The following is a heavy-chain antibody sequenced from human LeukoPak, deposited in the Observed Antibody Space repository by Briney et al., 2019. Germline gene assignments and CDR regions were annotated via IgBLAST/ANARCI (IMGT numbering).Heavy chain of an antibody. CDR1: GDSIGSTTTYY. V-gene: IGHV4-39*07. CDR2: VNYRGTP. CDR3: ASSGFYYYGSGYPFDY. J-gene: IGHJ4*02. D-gene: IGHD3-10*01. Sequence: SETLSLTCTVSGDSIGSTTTYYWGWIRQPPGKGLEWIGNVNYRGTPHYNPSLTSRVTISVDRSKNQFSLKLSSVTAADTAVYYCASSGFYYYGSGYPFDYWGQGTLVTVSS.